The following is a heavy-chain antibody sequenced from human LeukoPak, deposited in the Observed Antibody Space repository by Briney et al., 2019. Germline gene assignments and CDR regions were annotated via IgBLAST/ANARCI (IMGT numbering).Heavy chain of an antibody. D-gene: IGHD3-22*01. CDR3: AKDPSYYYDNSGYYSFDY. CDR1: GFTFSSYA. J-gene: IGHJ4*02. CDR2: ISGSGGST. Sequence: GGSLRLSCAASGFTFSSYAMSWVRQARGKGLEWVSAISGSGGSTYYADSVEGRFTISRDNSKNTLYLQMNSLRAEDTAVYYCAKDPSYYYDNSGYYSFDYWGQRTLVTVSS. V-gene: IGHV3-23*01.